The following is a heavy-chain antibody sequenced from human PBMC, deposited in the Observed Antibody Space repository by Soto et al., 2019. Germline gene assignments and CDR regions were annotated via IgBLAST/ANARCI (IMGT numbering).Heavy chain of an antibody. CDR3: ARVNPRGEYLNCFDI. D-gene: IGHD3-10*01. J-gene: IGHJ3*02. Sequence: QVQLQQWGAGLLKPSETLSLTCAVYGGSFSGYCWTWIRQPPGEGLEWIGEISPSGVTKYKSSLESRVTISLDTSRSQFSLRLMSATAADTAVYYCARVNPRGEYLNCFDIWGQGTMVTVSS. CDR2: ISPSGVT. CDR1: GGSFSGYC. V-gene: IGHV4-34*01.